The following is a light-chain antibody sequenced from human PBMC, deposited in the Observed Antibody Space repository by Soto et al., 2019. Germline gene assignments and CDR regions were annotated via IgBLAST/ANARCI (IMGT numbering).Light chain of an antibody. CDR3: LQYYSYPWT. Sequence: AIRMTQSPSSLSASTGDRVTITCRASQGISSYLAWYQQKPGKAPKLLIYAASTLQSRVPSRFSGSGSGTDFTLTISCLQSEDFATYYCLQYYSYPWTFGQGTKVEIK. J-gene: IGKJ1*01. CDR2: AAS. V-gene: IGKV1-8*01. CDR1: QGISSY.